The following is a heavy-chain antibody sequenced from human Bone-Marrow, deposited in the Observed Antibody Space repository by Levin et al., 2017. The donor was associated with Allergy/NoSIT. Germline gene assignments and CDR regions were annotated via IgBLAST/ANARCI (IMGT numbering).Heavy chain of an antibody. CDR3: AKDHSYGSGSVDY. D-gene: IGHD3-10*01. Sequence: GESLKISCAASGFTFSSYGMHWVRQAPGKGLEWVAVISYDGSNKYYADSVKGRFTISRDNSKNTLYLQMNSLRAEDTAVYYCAKDHSYGSGSVDYWGQGTLVTVSS. J-gene: IGHJ4*02. CDR1: GFTFSSYG. V-gene: IGHV3-30*18. CDR2: ISYDGSNK.